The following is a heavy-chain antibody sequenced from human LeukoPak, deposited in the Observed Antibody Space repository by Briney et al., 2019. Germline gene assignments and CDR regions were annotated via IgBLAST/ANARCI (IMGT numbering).Heavy chain of an antibody. CDR3: ARRARRDGYNYYFDY. Sequence: GEPLEISCQGSGYRFTSYWIGWVRQMHGKGLEWIGIIYPGDSDTRYSPSFQGQVTISADKSISTAYLQWSSLKASDTAMYYCARRARRDGYNYYFDYWGQGTLVTVSS. CDR2: IYPGDSDT. D-gene: IGHD5-24*01. V-gene: IGHV5-51*01. J-gene: IGHJ4*02. CDR1: GYRFTSYW.